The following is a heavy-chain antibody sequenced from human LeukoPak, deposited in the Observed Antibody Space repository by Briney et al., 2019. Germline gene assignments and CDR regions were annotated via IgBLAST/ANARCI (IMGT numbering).Heavy chain of an antibody. V-gene: IGHV1-18*04. Sequence: ASVTVSCTASGYTFSDYYMHWVRQAPGQGLEWMGWISAYNGNTDYAQKLQGRVTMTTDTSTNTAYMELRSLRSDDTAMYYCARDLTYWGQGTLVTVSS. CDR3: ARDLTY. J-gene: IGHJ4*02. CDR2: ISAYNGNT. CDR1: GYTFSDYY.